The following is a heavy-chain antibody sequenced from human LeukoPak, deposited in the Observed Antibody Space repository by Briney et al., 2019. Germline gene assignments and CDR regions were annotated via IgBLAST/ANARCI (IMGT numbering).Heavy chain of an antibody. CDR3: ARRGFLPFDY. Sequence: SETLSLTCAVYGGSFSGYDWSWIRQPPGEGLEWIGEMSHSGSTNYNPSLMSRVTISIDTSKNQFSLKLSSMTAADTAVYYCARRGFLPFDYWGQGILVTVSS. V-gene: IGHV4-34*01. J-gene: IGHJ4*02. CDR1: GGSFSGYD. D-gene: IGHD5-12*01. CDR2: MSHSGST.